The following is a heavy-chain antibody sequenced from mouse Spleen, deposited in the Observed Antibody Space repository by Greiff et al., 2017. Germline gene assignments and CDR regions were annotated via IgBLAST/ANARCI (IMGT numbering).Heavy chain of an antibody. CDR2: ISGGGSYT. CDR1: GFTFSSYG. CDR3: ARRGLPYYAMDY. J-gene: IGHJ4*01. V-gene: IGHV5-9-2*01. D-gene: IGHD3-3*01. Sequence: VQLKESGGGLVKPGGSLKLSCAASGFTFSSYGMSWVRQAPEKRLEWVATISGGGSYTYYPDSVKGRFTISRDNAKNNLYLQMSSLRSEDTALYYCARRGLPYYAMDYWGQGTSVTVSS.